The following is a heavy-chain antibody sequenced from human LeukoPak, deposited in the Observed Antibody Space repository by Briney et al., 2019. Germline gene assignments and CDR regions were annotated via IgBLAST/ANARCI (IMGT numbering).Heavy chain of an antibody. Sequence: PSETLSLTCAVYGGSLSGYCWSWIRQPPGKGLEWIGEIKHSGSTNYNPSLKSRVTISVDTSKNQFSLKLSSVTAADTAVYYCARGPDFYYYDSSGYYAYWGQGTLVTVSS. CDR3: ARGPDFYYYDSSGYYAY. D-gene: IGHD3-22*01. V-gene: IGHV4-34*01. J-gene: IGHJ4*02. CDR2: IKHSGST. CDR1: GGSLSGYC.